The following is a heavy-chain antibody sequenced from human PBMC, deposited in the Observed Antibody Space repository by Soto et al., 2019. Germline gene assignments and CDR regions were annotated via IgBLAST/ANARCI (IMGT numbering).Heavy chain of an antibody. D-gene: IGHD1-7*01. Sequence: EVQLVESGGGLVQPGGSLRLTCSPSGFTFNNFAMHWLRQAPGKGLEYVSSINGNGGATHYADSVKGRFTISRDNSKNILFLRMSSLGPEDTALYYCVKDYGRNWNYVFDFWGQGTLVTVSP. CDR3: VKDYGRNWNYVFDF. V-gene: IGHV3-64D*08. CDR2: INGNGGAT. J-gene: IGHJ4*02. CDR1: GFTFNNFA.